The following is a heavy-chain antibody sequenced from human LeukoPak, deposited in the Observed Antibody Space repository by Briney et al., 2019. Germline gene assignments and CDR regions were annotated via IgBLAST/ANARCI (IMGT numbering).Heavy chain of an antibody. CDR3: ARDVHYSFDY. CDR2: ISFDGTNG. V-gene: IGHV3-30*03. D-gene: IGHD1-1*01. CDR1: GFTFSGYG. Sequence: GGSLRLSCAASGFTFSGYGIHWVRQAPGKGLEWVALISFDGTNGYYADSVKGRFTISRDNSKNTLYLQLNSLRAEDTAVYYCARDVHYSFDYWGQGTLVIVSS. J-gene: IGHJ4*02.